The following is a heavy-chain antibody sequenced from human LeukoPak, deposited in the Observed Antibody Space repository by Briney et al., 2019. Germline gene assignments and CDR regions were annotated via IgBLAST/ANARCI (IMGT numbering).Heavy chain of an antibody. D-gene: IGHD1-14*01. CDR2: ISGSGGST. Sequence: PGGSLRLSCAASGFTFSSYGMSWVRQAPGKGLEWVSTISGSGGSTYYADSVKGRFTISRDNPKNTLYLQMNSLRAEDTAVYYCAKGIKPYYYYMDVWGKGTTVTISS. CDR3: AKGIKPYYYYMDV. J-gene: IGHJ6*03. V-gene: IGHV3-23*01. CDR1: GFTFSSYG.